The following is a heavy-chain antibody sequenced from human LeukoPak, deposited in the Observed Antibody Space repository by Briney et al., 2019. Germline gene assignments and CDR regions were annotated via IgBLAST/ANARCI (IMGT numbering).Heavy chain of an antibody. Sequence: TLSLTCTVSGGSISSGGYSWSWIRQPPGKGLEWIGYIYHSGSTYYNPSLKSRVTISVDRSENQFSLKLSSVTAADTAVYYCARDRYYGSGSYHDYWGQGTLVTVSS. CDR3: ARDRYYGSGSYHDY. CDR2: IYHSGST. J-gene: IGHJ4*02. D-gene: IGHD3-10*01. V-gene: IGHV4-30-2*01. CDR1: GGSISSGGYS.